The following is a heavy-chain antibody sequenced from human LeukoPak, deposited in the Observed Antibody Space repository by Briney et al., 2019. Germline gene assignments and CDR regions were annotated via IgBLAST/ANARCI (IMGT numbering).Heavy chain of an antibody. Sequence: SETLSLTCTVSGGSISSSRYYWGWIRQPPGKGLEWIGSIYYSGSTYHNPSPKSRVTISVDTSKNQYSLKLSSVTAADTAVYYCARAYYYGSGSSNWFDPWGQGTLVTVSS. J-gene: IGHJ5*02. D-gene: IGHD3-10*01. V-gene: IGHV4-39*07. CDR1: GGSISSSRYY. CDR2: IYYSGST. CDR3: ARAYYYGSGSSNWFDP.